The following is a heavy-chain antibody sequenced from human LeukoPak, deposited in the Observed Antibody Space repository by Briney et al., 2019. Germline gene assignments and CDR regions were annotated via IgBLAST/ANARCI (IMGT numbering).Heavy chain of an antibody. J-gene: IGHJ4*02. V-gene: IGHV3-23*01. CDR3: VKEAYYGWGSSPTFYFDY. CDR2: ISGSGATI. Sequence: GGSLRLSCTASGFTFSNYPINFVRQAPGKGLDWVSAISGSGATIYYADAVRGRFTISRDNSKNTVYLQMNRLRPEDTAVYYCVKEAYYGWGSSPTFYFDYWGQGTRVTVSS. CDR1: GFTFSNYP. D-gene: IGHD3-10*01.